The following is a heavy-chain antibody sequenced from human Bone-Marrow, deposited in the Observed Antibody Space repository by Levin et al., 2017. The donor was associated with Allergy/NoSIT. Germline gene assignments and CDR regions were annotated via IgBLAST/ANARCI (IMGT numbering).Heavy chain of an antibody. CDR3: ARAPIVVVVAANYYYYGMDV. CDR2: INHSGST. V-gene: IGHV4-34*01. Sequence: SETLSLTCAVYGGSFSGYYWSWIRQPPGKGLEWIGEINHSGSTNYNPSLKSRVTISVDTSKNQFSLKLSSVTAADTAVYYCARAPIVVVVAANYYYYGMDVWGQGTTVTVSS. D-gene: IGHD2-15*01. CDR1: GGSFSGYY. J-gene: IGHJ6*02.